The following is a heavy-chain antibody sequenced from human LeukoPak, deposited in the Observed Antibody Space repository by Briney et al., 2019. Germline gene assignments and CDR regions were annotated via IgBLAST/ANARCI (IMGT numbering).Heavy chain of an antibody. CDR1: GGSFSGYY. V-gene: IGHV4-34*01. CDR2: INHSGST. Sequence: SETLSLTCAVYGGSFSGYYWSWIRQPPGRGLEWIGEINHSGSTNYNPSLKSRVTISVDTSKNQFSLKLSSVTAADTAVYYCARSSTVTNGLTDYWGQGTRVTVSS. CDR3: ARSSTVTNGLTDY. J-gene: IGHJ4*02. D-gene: IGHD4-17*01.